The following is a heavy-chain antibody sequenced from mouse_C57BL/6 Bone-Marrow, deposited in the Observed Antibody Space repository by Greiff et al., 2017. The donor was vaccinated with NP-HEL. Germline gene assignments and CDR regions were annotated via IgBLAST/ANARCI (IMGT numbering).Heavy chain of an antibody. CDR3: ARVQIYYGYAFFDY. V-gene: IGHV1-9*01. CDR2: IYPRDGST. D-gene: IGHD2-2*01. CDR1: GYTFTGYW. Sequence: HVQLKQSGAELMKPGASVKLSCKATGYTFTGYWIEWVKQRPEQGLEWIGYIYPRDGSTKYNEKFKGKATLTADKSSSTAYMQLNSLTSEDSAVYFCARVQIYYGYAFFDYWGQGTTLTVSS. J-gene: IGHJ2*01.